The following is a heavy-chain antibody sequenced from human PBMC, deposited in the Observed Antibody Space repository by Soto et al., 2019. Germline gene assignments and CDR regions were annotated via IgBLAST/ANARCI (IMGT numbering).Heavy chain of an antibody. CDR3: ARGYDSSGFYYDY. V-gene: IGHV3-66*01. J-gene: IGHJ4*02. CDR2: IYSGGST. CDR1: GVTVSNNY. Sequence: HPGGSLRLSCAASGVTVSNNYMTWVRQAPGKGLEWVSVIYSGGSTYYADSVKGRFTLSRDNSKNTLYLQMNSLRAEDTAVYYCARGYDSSGFYYDYWGQGT. D-gene: IGHD3-22*01.